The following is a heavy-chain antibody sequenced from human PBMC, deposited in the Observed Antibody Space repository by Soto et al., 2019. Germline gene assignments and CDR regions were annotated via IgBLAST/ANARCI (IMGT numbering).Heavy chain of an antibody. CDR2: ISYDENNK. J-gene: IGHJ4*02. D-gene: IGHD6-19*01. CDR3: ARDPYSSGWLDY. Sequence: QVKLVESRGGVVQPGRSLRLSCAASGFTFSSYTMHWVRQAPGKGLEWVAVISYDENNKYYADSVKGRFTISRDNSKNTLYLQMNSLRGEDTAVYYCARDPYSSGWLDYWGQGTLVTGSS. V-gene: IGHV3-30-3*01. CDR1: GFTFSSYT.